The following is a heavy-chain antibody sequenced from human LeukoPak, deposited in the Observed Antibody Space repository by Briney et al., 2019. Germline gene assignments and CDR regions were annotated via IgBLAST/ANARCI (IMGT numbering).Heavy chain of an antibody. J-gene: IGHJ4*02. Sequence: QPGGSLRLSCAASGFTFSSYGMNWVRQAPGKGLEWVAFIRYDGSIKYSADSVKGRFTISRDNSRNTLFLQMNSLRAEDTAVYYCASDYYDSSGYYRLAHWGQGTLVTVSS. CDR2: IRYDGSIK. CDR1: GFTFSSYG. D-gene: IGHD3-22*01. V-gene: IGHV3-30*02. CDR3: ASDYYDSSGYYRLAH.